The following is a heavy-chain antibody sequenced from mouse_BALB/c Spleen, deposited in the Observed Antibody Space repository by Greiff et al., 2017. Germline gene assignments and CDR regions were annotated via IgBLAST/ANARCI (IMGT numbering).Heavy chain of an antibody. CDR1: GFNIKDTY. J-gene: IGHJ4*01. V-gene: IGHV14-3*02. CDR2: IDPANGNT. Sequence: EVQLQQSGAELVKPGASVKLSCTASGFNIKDTYMHWVKQRPEQGLEWIGRIDPANGNTKYDPKFQGKATITADTSSNTAYLQLSSLTSEDTAVYYCARWDYGVRYAMDYWGQGTSVTVSS. CDR3: ARWDYGVRYAMDY. D-gene: IGHD2-4*01.